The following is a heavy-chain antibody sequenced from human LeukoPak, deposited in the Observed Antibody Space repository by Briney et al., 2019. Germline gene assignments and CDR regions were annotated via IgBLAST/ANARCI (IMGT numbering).Heavy chain of an antibody. CDR2: INSDGSST. CDR3: GRGDYVWGSYRPFDC. V-gene: IGHV3-74*01. CDR1: GFTFSSYW. Sequence: GGSLRLSCAASGFTFSSYWMHWVRQAPGKGLVWVSRINSDGSSTSYADSVKGRFTISRDNAKNTLYLQMNSLRAEDTAVYYCGRGDYVWGSYRPFDCWGQGTLDTVSS. D-gene: IGHD3-16*02. J-gene: IGHJ4*02.